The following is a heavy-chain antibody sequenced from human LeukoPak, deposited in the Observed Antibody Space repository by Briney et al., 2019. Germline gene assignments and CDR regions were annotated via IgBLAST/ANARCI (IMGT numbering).Heavy chain of an antibody. V-gene: IGHV4-4*07. Sequence: SETLSLTCTVSGGSISSYYWSWIRQPAGKGLEWIGRIYTSGSTNYNPSLKSRVTISVDTSKNQFSLKLSSVTAADTAAYYCASTTVVPAAIDYWGQGTLVTVSS. CDR3: ASTTVVPAAIDY. J-gene: IGHJ4*02. CDR2: IYTSGST. D-gene: IGHD2-2*01. CDR1: GGSISSYY.